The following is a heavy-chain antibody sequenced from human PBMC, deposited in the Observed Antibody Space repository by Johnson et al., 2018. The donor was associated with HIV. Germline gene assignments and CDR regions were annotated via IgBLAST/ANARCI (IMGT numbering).Heavy chain of an antibody. CDR1: GFTFSNYG. CDR2: SSYDGTNK. D-gene: IGHD2-15*01. Sequence: QVQLVESGGGVVQPGGSLRLSCAASGFTFSNYGMHWVRQAPGKGLEWGAVSSYDGTNKYNADSVKGRFTISRDNSENTLYLQMNSLTTEDTAVYYCARDRDSLYAFDIWGQGTMVTVSS. V-gene: IGHV3-30*03. J-gene: IGHJ3*02. CDR3: ARDRDSLYAFDI.